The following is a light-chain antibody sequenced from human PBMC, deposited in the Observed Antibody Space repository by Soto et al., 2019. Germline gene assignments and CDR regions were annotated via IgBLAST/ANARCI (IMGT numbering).Light chain of an antibody. V-gene: IGLV2-14*01. J-gene: IGLJ3*02. CDR2: EVS. Sequence: QSALTQPASVSGSPGQSITISCTGTSSDVGYDNYVSWFQQHPGKAPKLMIYEVSRRPSGVSNRFSGSKSGNTASLTISGLQAEDEADYYCSSYTSSSTPWVFGGGTKVTVL. CDR3: SSYTSSSTPWV. CDR1: SSDVGYDNY.